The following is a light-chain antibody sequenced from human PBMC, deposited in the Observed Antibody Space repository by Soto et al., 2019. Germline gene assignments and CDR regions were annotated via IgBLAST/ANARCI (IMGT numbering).Light chain of an antibody. CDR1: QSVSSY. CDR2: DVS. CDR3: QQRSSWPPMYT. V-gene: IGKV3-11*01. J-gene: IGKJ2*01. Sequence: DIVLTQSPATLSLSPGERATLSCRASQSVSSYLAWYQQKLGQAPRLLIYDVSNRATGIPARFSGSGSGTDFTLTISSIEPEDFAVYYCQQRSSWPPMYTFGQGTKLEIK.